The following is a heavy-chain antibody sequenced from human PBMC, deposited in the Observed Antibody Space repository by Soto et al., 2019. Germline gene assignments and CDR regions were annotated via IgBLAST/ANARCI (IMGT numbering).Heavy chain of an antibody. J-gene: IGHJ4*02. D-gene: IGHD2-21*01. V-gene: IGHV4-30-2*01. CDR3: ARGNVVAIDY. Sequence: LSLTCAVSGGSISSGGYSWSWIRQPPGKGLEWIGYIYHSGSTYYNPSLKSRVTISVDRSKNQFSLKLSSVTAADTAVYYCARGNVVAIDYWGQGTLVTGSS. CDR1: GGSISSGGYS. CDR2: IYHSGST.